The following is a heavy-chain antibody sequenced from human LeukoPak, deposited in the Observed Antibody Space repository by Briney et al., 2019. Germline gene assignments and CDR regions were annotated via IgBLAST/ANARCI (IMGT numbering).Heavy chain of an antibody. V-gene: IGHV3-74*01. D-gene: IGHD1-26*01. Sequence: GGSLRLYCAASGFTFSSYWMHWVRHAPGKGLVWVSRINSDGSSTSYADSVKGRFTISRDNAKNTLYLQMNSLRAEDTAVYYCARWQGDDAFDIWGQGTMVTVSS. CDR3: ARWQGDDAFDI. CDR2: INSDGSST. CDR1: GFTFSSYW. J-gene: IGHJ3*02.